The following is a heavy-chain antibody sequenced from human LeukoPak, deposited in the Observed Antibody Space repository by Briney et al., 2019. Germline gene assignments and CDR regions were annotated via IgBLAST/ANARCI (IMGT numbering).Heavy chain of an antibody. CDR1: GFTFSSYS. CDR2: ISSSSSYI. D-gene: IGHD3-22*01. V-gene: IGHV3-21*01. Sequence: GGSLRLSCAASGFTFSSYSTNWVRQAPGKGLEWVSSISSSSSYIYYADSVKGRFTISRDNAKNSLYLQMNSLRAEDTAVYYCARMTVVVHDAFDIWGQGTMVTVSS. CDR3: ARMTVVVHDAFDI. J-gene: IGHJ3*02.